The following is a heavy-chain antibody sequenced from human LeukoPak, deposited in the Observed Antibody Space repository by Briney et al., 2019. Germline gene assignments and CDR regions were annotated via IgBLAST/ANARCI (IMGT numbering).Heavy chain of an antibody. V-gene: IGHV3-21*01. CDR1: GFTFSSYS. Sequence: GRSLRLSCAASGFTFSSYSMNWVRQAPGKGLEWVSSISSSSSYIYYADSVKGRFTISRDNAKNSLYLQMNSLRAEDTAVYYCASEGGSYYDSSGYYLDYWGQGTLVTVSS. CDR3: ASEGGSYYDSSGYYLDY. CDR2: ISSSSSYI. J-gene: IGHJ4*02. D-gene: IGHD3-22*01.